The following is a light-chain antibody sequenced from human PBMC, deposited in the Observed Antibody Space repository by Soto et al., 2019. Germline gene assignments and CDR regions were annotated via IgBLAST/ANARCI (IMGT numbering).Light chain of an antibody. CDR3: QQYNGWPT. CDR2: GAS. Sequence: EIVLTQSPATLSLSPGERATLSCRASQSVSSSLAWYQQKPGQAPRLLIYGASTRATGVPARFSGSGSGTEFTLTISSLMSDDSAVYYCQQYNGWPTFGQGTRVEIK. CDR1: QSVSSS. J-gene: IGKJ1*01. V-gene: IGKV3-15*01.